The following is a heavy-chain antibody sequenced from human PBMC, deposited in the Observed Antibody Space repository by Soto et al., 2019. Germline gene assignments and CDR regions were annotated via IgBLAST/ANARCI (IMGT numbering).Heavy chain of an antibody. D-gene: IGHD2-15*01. CDR1: GFTFSSYG. J-gene: IGHJ6*02. CDR3: ARGGDCSGGSCRHYYYYYGMDV. V-gene: IGHV3-33*01. CDR2: IWYDGSNK. Sequence: QVQLVESGGGVVQPGRSLRLSCTASGFTFSSYGMHWVRQAPGKGLEWVAVIWYDGSNKYYADSVKGRFTISRDNSKNTLYLQMNSVRAEETAVYNCARGGDCSGGSCRHYYYYYGMDVWGQGTTVTVSS.